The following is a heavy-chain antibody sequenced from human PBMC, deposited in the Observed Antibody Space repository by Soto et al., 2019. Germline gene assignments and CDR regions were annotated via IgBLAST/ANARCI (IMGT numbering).Heavy chain of an antibody. Sequence: SETLSLTCTVSGGSISSYYWSWIRQPPGKGLEWIGYIYYSGSTNYNPSLKSRVTISVDTSKNQFSLKLSSVTAADTAVYYCARHSPYYDYVWGSYRPRYYFDYWGQGTLVTVSS. CDR1: GGSISSYY. CDR2: IYYSGST. J-gene: IGHJ4*02. D-gene: IGHD3-16*02. V-gene: IGHV4-59*08. CDR3: ARHSPYYDYVWGSYRPRYYFDY.